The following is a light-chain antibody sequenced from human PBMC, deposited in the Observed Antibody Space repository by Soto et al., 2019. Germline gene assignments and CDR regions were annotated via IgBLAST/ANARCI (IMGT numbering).Light chain of an antibody. CDR3: CSYAGSSTYV. J-gene: IGLJ1*01. CDR1: SSDVGTYNL. V-gene: IGLV2-23*01. Sequence: QSVLTQPASVSGSPGQSITISCTGTSSDVGTYNLVSWYQHHPGKAPKLMIYEGYNRPSGVSNRFSGSKSGNTASLTISGLQAEDEADYYCCSYAGSSTYVFGTGTKVTFL. CDR2: EGY.